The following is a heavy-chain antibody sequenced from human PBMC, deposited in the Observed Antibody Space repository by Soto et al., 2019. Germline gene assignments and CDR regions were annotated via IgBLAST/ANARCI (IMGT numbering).Heavy chain of an antibody. CDR1: VFAFNNYG. D-gene: IGHD2-2*01. CDR2: ISKSDYT. J-gene: IGHJ4*02. Sequence: KPVGSLRLSCTFSVFAFNNYGINCVRHSPGKWLEWVSSISKSDYTYYSDSVKGRFTISRDNAKNSVSLQMNTLRVEDTAVYYCAREDSIIIPAVSDFWGQGTLVTVSS. CDR3: AREDSIIIPAVSDF. V-gene: IGHV3-21*01.